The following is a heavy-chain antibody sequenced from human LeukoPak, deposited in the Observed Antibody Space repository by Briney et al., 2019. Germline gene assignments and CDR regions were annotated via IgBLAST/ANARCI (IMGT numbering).Heavy chain of an antibody. J-gene: IGHJ4*02. CDR1: GYSISSGYY. CDR3: ARTWDD. V-gene: IGHV4-38-2*01. D-gene: IGHD1-26*01. CDR2: IYHSGST. Sequence: SETLSLTCAVSGYSISSGYYWGCIWQRPGKGLEWIGSIYHSGSTYYNPSPKSRVTISVDTSKLQFSLKLSSVTAADTAVYYCARTWDDWGQGTLVTVSS.